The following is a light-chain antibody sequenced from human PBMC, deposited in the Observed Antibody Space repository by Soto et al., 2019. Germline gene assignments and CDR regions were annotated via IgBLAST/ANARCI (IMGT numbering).Light chain of an antibody. V-gene: IGKV3-20*01. J-gene: IGKJ3*01. CDR3: QQYGSSPPFT. CDR2: GAS. Sequence: EIVLTQSPGTLSLSPGERATLSCRASQSVTGSYLAWYQQKPGQAPRLLIYGASSRASGIPDRFSGSGSGTDFTLTISRLEPEDFPVYYCQQYGSSPPFTFGPGTKVDIK. CDR1: QSVTGSY.